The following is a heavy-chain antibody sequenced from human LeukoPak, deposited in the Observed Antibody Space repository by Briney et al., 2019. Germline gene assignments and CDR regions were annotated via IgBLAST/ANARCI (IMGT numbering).Heavy chain of an antibody. CDR3: ARDPGDYPFDY. CDR2: IYTSGST. CDR1: GGSISSGSYY. V-gene: IGHV4-61*02. D-gene: IGHD4-17*01. Sequence: SETLSLTCTVSGGSISSGSYYWSWIRQPAGKGLEWIGRIYTSGSTNYNPSLKSRVTISVDTSKNQFSLKLSSVTAADTAVYYCARDPGDYPFDYWGQGTLVTVSS. J-gene: IGHJ4*02.